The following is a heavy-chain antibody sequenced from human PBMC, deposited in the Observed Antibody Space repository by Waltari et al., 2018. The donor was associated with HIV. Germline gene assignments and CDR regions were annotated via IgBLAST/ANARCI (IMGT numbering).Heavy chain of an antibody. CDR2: IYSDGAI. V-gene: IGHV3-66*01. CDR1: GFSVRSTP. D-gene: IGHD3-3*01. Sequence: VKLVESGGGLVRPGGSLRISCADYGFSVRSTPMSWVRQAPGKGLEWVSVIYSDGAIYYTDKVKGRFTVSRDTSKNVVYLQMNSLRVEDTAVYFCARDRGGNFWSAHKPAFLDYWGQGTLVSVSS. J-gene: IGHJ4*02. CDR3: ARDRGGNFWSAHKPAFLDY.